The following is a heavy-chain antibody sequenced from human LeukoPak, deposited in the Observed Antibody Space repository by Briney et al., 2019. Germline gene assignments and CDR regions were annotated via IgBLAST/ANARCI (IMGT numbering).Heavy chain of an antibody. Sequence: GGSLRLFCAASGFTLRNYDMNWVRQAPGKGREWVSSIRTSSRYIYYKDSVRGRFTISRDDAKNSLYLEMNSLRAEDTAVYYCARAHCSSSTCYLRRSWFDPWGQGTLVTVSS. CDR2: IRTSSRYI. CDR1: GFTLRNYD. J-gene: IGHJ5*02. V-gene: IGHV3-21*01. D-gene: IGHD2-2*01. CDR3: ARAHCSSSTCYLRRSWFDP.